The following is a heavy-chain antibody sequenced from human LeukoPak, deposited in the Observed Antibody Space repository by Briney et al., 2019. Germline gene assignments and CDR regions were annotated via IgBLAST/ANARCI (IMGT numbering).Heavy chain of an antibody. V-gene: IGHV4-39*02. D-gene: IGHD2-2*01. J-gene: IGHJ4*02. Sequence: SETLSLTSTVPRGSVSSSNYHSGWVRQSAGIGLEWIGTLFSTGITSQTPDASVRSPVTLSVATSRNHFSLELRSLTAPDTAIFYCASIPVSSTSWFHFDNWGQGTLVTVSS. CDR1: RGSVSSSNYH. CDR2: LFSTGIT. CDR3: ASIPVSSTSWFHFDN.